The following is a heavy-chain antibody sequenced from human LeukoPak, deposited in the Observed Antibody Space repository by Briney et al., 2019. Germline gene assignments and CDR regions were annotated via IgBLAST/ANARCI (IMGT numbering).Heavy chain of an antibody. CDR1: GGSFSGYY. CDR3: ARGGGYSYGYGYYFDY. CDR2: INHSGST. V-gene: IGHV4-34*01. D-gene: IGHD5-18*01. J-gene: IGHJ4*02. Sequence: SETLSLNCAVYGGSFSGYYWSWIRQPPGKGLEWIGEINHSGSTNYNPSLKSRVTISVDTSKNQFSLKLSSVTAADTAVYYCARGGGYSYGYGYYFDYWGQGTLVTVSS.